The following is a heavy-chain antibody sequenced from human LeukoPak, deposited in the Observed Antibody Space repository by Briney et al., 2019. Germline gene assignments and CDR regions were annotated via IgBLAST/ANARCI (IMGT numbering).Heavy chain of an antibody. CDR2: MNPNSGNT. CDR1: GYTLTSYD. D-gene: IGHD3-22*01. J-gene: IGHJ1*01. V-gene: IGHV1-8*01. CDR3: ARRQESYDSSGYQKPRAEYFQH. Sequence: ASVKVSCKASGYTLTSYDINWVRQATGQGLEWMGWMNPNSGNTGYAQKFQGRVTMIRNTSISTAYMELSSLRSEDTAVYYCARRQESYDSSGYQKPRAEYFQHWGQGTLVTVSS.